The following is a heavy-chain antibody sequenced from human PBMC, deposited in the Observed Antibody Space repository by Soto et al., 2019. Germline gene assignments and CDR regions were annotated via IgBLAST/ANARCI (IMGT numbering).Heavy chain of an antibody. CDR3: AKELEDSTYDPHHCDS. V-gene: IGHV3-30*18. J-gene: IGHJ4*02. CDR1: GFTFSSYG. CDR2: ISYDGTNK. Sequence: GGSLRLSCAASGFTFSSYGMHWVRQAPGKGLEWAAVISYDGTNKYYADSVKGRSTISRDNSKNTVYLQMNSLRVDDTAVYYCAKELEDSTYDPHHCDSWGQGTLVTVSS. D-gene: IGHD4-4*01.